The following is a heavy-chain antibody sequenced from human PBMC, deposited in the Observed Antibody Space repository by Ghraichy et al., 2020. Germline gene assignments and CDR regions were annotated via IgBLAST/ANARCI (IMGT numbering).Heavy chain of an antibody. CDR2: INSDGSST. CDR3: TRPGN. J-gene: IGHJ4*02. CDR1: GFTFSSYW. V-gene: IGHV3-74*03. Sequence: GESLNISCAASGFTFSSYWMHWVRQAPGKGLVWVSRINSDGSSTTYADSVKGRFTISRDNAKNTLYLQMNSLRAEDTAVYYCTRPGNWGQGTLVTVSS.